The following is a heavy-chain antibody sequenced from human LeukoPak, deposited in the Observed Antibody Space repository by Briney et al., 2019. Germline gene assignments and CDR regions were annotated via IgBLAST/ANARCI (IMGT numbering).Heavy chain of an antibody. J-gene: IGHJ4*02. V-gene: IGHV3-9*03. CDR3: VKARRDGYNSWGIFDY. D-gene: IGHD5-24*01. CDR2: ISWKSGTI. Sequence: GRSLRLSCAASGFTFDEYTMHWVRQAPGKGLEWVSGISWKSGTIGYADSVKGRFTISRDNAKNSLYLQMNSLRVEDMALYYCVKARRDGYNSWGIFDYWGQGTLVTVSS. CDR1: GFTFDEYT.